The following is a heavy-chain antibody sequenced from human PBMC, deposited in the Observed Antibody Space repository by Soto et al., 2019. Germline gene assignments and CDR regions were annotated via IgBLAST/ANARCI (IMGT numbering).Heavy chain of an antibody. V-gene: IGHV1-69*01. CDR3: AYEMATILHAFDI. CDR2: IITIFGTA. D-gene: IGHD5-12*01. Sequence: QVQLVQSGAEVKKPGSSVKVSCKASRGTFSSYAISWVRQAPGQGLEWMGGIITIFGTANYAQKFQGRVTITADESTSTAYMELSSLRCEETAVYYCAYEMATILHAFDIWGQGTMVTVSP. J-gene: IGHJ3*02. CDR1: RGTFSSYA.